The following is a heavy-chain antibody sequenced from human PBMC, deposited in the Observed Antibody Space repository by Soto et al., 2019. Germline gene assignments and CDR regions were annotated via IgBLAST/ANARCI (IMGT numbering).Heavy chain of an antibody. D-gene: IGHD5-18*01. CDR1: GYSFTSYW. Sequence: GESLKISCKGSGYSFTSYWIGWVRQMPGKSLEWMGIIYPGASDTRYSPSFQGQFTISADKSISTAYLQWSSLKASDSAMYYCARTESGYSYGFADVWGQGTTVTVSS. CDR2: IYPGASDT. CDR3: ARTESGYSYGFADV. V-gene: IGHV5-51*01. J-gene: IGHJ6*02.